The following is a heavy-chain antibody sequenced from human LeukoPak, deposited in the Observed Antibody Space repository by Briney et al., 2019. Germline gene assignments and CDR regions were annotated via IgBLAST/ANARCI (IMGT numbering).Heavy chain of an antibody. J-gene: IGHJ4*02. CDR3: TTVIMITFGGVIVIPDY. CDR1: GFTFSNAW. Sequence: GSLRLSCAASGFTFSNAWMSWVRQAPGKGLEWVGRIKSKTDGGTTDYAAPVKGRFTISRDDSKNTLYLQMNSLKTEDTAVYYCTTVIMITFGGVIVIPDYWGQGTLVTVSS. CDR2: IKSKTDGGTT. V-gene: IGHV3-15*01. D-gene: IGHD3-16*02.